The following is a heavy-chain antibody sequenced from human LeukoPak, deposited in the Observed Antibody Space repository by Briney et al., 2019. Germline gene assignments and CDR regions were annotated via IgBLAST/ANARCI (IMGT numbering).Heavy chain of an antibody. CDR2: VIPIFGTA. J-gene: IGHJ4*02. CDR3: ARAEPSPYSSSWRGGVTQFDY. Sequence: SVRVSCKASGGTFSSYAISWVRQAPGQGLEWMGGVIPIFGTANYAQKFQGRVTITTDESTSTAYMELSSLRSEDTAVYYCARAEPSPYSSSWRGGVTQFDYWGQGTLVTVSS. V-gene: IGHV1-69*05. D-gene: IGHD6-13*01. CDR1: GGTFSSYA.